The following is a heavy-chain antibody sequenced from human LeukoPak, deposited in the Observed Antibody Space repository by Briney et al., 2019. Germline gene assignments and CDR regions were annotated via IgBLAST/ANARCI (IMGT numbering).Heavy chain of an antibody. CDR2: IYYSGST. CDR1: GGSITGYY. D-gene: IGHD5-12*01. CDR3: ARHGGVATTFDY. J-gene: IGHJ4*02. Sequence: SETLSLTCTVSGGSITGYYWNWIRQPPGKGLEWIGYIYYSGSTNYNPSLKSRVTISVDTSENQFSLKLNSVTAADTAVYYCARHGGVATTFDYWGQGTLVTVSS. V-gene: IGHV4-59*08.